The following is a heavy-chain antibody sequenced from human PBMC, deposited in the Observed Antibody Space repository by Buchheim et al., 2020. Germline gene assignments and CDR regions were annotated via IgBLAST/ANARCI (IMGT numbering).Heavy chain of an antibody. Sequence: QVQLVESGGGVVQPGRSLRLSCAASGFTISSYGMHWVRQAPGKGLEWVAIIWHDGSNKYYADSVKGRFTISKDNSKNMMYLQMDSLSAEDTAVYYCATWRGGWNACDYWGQGTL. V-gene: IGHV3-33*03. CDR2: IWHDGSNK. CDR3: ATWRGGWNACDY. J-gene: IGHJ4*02. D-gene: IGHD1-1*01. CDR1: GFTISSYG.